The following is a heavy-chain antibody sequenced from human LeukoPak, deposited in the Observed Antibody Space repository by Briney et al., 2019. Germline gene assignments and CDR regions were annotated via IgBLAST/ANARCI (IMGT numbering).Heavy chain of an antibody. CDR3: ASGKETSMAQGY. Sequence: GGSLRLSCAVSGFTGSSSYMTWVRQAPGKGLEWVSVIYSGGSIYYADSVKGRFTISRDISKNTVDLQLNSLRAEDTAVYYCASGKETSMAQGYWGQGTLVTVSS. CDR1: GFTGSSSY. V-gene: IGHV3-53*01. CDR2: IYSGGSI. D-gene: IGHD5-18*01. J-gene: IGHJ4*02.